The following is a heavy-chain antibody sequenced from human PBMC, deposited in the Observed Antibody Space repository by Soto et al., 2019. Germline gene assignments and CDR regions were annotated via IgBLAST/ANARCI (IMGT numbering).Heavy chain of an antibody. V-gene: IGHV1-69*13. J-gene: IGHJ6*02. D-gene: IGHD6-19*01. CDR3: AAEAVDGNYGMDV. CDR2: IIPIFGTA. CDR1: GGTFSSYA. Sequence: ASVKVSCKASGGTFSSYAISWVRQAPGQGLEWMGGIIPIFGTANYAQKFQGRVTITADESTSTAYMELSSLRSEDTAVYYCAAEAVDGNYGMDVWGQGTTVTVSS.